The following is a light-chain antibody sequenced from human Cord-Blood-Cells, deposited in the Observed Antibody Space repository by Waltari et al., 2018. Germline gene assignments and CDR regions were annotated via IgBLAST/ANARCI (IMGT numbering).Light chain of an antibody. CDR1: SSDVGSYNL. Sequence: QSALTQPASVSGSPGQSITISCTGTSSDVGSYNLVSWYQQHPAKAPKLMIYEVSKRHSGVSNRFSGSKSGNTASLTISGLQAEDEADYYCCSYAGSSTYVFGTGTKVTVL. J-gene: IGLJ1*01. CDR3: CSYAGSSTYV. CDR2: EVS. V-gene: IGLV2-23*02.